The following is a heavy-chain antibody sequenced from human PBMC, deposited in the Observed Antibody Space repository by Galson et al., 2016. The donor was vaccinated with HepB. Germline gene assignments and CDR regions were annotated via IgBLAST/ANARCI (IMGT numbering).Heavy chain of an antibody. Sequence: SVKVSCKASGYTFNSYGITWVRQAPGQGLEWMGWLSAYNGATNYAQNFQGRVTMTTERFTTTAYMELRSLRFDDTAVYYCARVGIYSGNYYLDYWGQGTLVSVSS. J-gene: IGHJ4*02. CDR3: ARVGIYSGNYYLDY. CDR2: LSAYNGAT. D-gene: IGHD1-1*01. CDR1: GYTFNSYG. V-gene: IGHV1-18*01.